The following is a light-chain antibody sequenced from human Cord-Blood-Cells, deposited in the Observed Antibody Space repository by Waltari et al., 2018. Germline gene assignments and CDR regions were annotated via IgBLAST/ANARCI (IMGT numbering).Light chain of an antibody. CDR1: SRDVGGYNY. J-gene: IGLJ2*01. Sequence: QSALTQPASVSGSPGQSITISCTGTSRDVGGYNYVSWYQQHPGKAPKLMIYEVSNRPSGVSNRFSGSKSGNTASLTISGLQAEDEADYYCSSYTSSSLAFGGGTKLTVL. V-gene: IGLV2-14*01. CDR3: SSYTSSSLA. CDR2: EVS.